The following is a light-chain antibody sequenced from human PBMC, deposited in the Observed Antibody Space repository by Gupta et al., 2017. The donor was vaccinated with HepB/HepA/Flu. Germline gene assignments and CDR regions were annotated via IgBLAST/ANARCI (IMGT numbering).Light chain of an antibody. CDR1: RSVLYPSNNKNH. V-gene: IGKV4-1*01. Sequence: DIVMTQSPDSLAVSLGGRATINCKSSRSVLYPSNNKNHLAWYQQKSGQPPKLLIYWASTRESGVPDRFSGSGSGTDFTLTSSSLHAEDVAVYFCQQFYSIPVTFGGGTKVEIK. CDR2: WAS. J-gene: IGKJ4*01. CDR3: QQFYSIPVT.